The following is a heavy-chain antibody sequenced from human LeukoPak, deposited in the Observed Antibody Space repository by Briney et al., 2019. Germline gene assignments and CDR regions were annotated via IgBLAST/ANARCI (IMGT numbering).Heavy chain of an antibody. CDR2: ISYDGSNK. CDR3: VGGNWFDP. CDR1: GFAFSSYA. Sequence: GSLRLSCAASGFAFSSYAMHWVRQAPGKGLEWVAVISYDGSNKYYADSVKGRFTISRDNSKNTLYLQMNSLRAEDTAVYYCVGGNWFDPWGQGTLVTVSS. V-gene: IGHV3-30*04. J-gene: IGHJ5*02. D-gene: IGHD2-15*01.